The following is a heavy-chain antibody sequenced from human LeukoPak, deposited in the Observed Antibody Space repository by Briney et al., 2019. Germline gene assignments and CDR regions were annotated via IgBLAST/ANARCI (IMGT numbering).Heavy chain of an antibody. D-gene: IGHD3-10*01. V-gene: IGHV3-9*01. Sequence: PGGSLRLSCAASGFTFDDYAMHWVRQAPGKGLEWVSGISWNSGSIGYADSVKGRFTISRDNAKNSLYLQMNSLRAEDTALYYCAKDRGAMVLIPWFDPWGQGTLVTVSS. J-gene: IGHJ5*02. CDR3: AKDRGAMVLIPWFDP. CDR2: ISWNSGSI. CDR1: GFTFDDYA.